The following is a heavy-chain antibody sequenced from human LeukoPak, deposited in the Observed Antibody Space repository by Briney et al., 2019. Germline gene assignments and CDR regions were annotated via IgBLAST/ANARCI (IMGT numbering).Heavy chain of an antibody. V-gene: IGHV3-30*03. Sequence: PGGSLRLSCAASGFTFTSYGTHWVRQAPGKGLEWVALITYDGYYKYYSDSVKGRFTISSDTSKNTMYLQMNSLRAEDTAVYYCARDLSPVVRASPMGYWGQGTLVTVSS. CDR1: GFTFTSYG. D-gene: IGHD3-10*01. CDR3: ARDLSPVVRASPMGY. J-gene: IGHJ4*02. CDR2: ITYDGYYK.